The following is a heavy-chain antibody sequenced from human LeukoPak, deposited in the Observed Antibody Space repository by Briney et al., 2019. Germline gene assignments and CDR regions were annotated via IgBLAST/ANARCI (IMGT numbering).Heavy chain of an antibody. CDR1: GFTFDDYA. D-gene: IGHD3-22*01. V-gene: IGHV3-9*03. CDR3: AKDRNPYYDSSGYYDN. Sequence: GGSLRLPCAASGFTFDDYAMHWVRQVPGKGLEWVSGVNWNGGRTGYADSVKGRFTISRDNTKNSLYLQMNSVRAEDVALYYCAKDRNPYYDSSGYYDNWGQRTLVTVSS. CDR2: VNWNGGRT. J-gene: IGHJ4*02.